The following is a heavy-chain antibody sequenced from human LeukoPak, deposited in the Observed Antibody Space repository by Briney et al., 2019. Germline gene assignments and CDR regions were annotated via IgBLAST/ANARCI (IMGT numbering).Heavy chain of an antibody. CDR1: GGTFSSYA. V-gene: IGHV1-69*05. D-gene: IGHD3-16*01. CDR3: ARGETWGPNDAFDI. Sequence: GASVKVSCKXSGGTFSSYAISWVRQAPRQGLEWMGRIIPIFGTANYAQKFQGRVTITTDESTSTAYMELSSLRSEDTAVYYCARGETWGPNDAFDIWGQGTMVTVSS. CDR2: IIPIFGTA. J-gene: IGHJ3*02.